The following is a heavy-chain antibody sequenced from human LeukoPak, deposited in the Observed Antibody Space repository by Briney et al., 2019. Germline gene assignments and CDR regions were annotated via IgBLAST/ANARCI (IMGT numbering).Heavy chain of an antibody. V-gene: IGHV3-21*01. CDR2: ISSSSSYI. CDR1: GFTVSSNY. J-gene: IGHJ4*02. CDR3: ARVFSVVTHNFDY. D-gene: IGHD2-15*01. Sequence: PGGSLRLSCAASGFTVSSNYMSWVRQAPGKGLEWVSSISSSSSYIYYADSVKGRFTISRDNAKNSLYLQMNSLRAEDTAVYYCARVFSVVTHNFDYWGQGTLVTVSS.